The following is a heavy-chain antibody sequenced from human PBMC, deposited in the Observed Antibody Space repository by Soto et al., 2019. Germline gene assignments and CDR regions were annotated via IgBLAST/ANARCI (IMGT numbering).Heavy chain of an antibody. CDR1: AYTFTTYG. J-gene: IGHJ6*02. V-gene: IGHV1-18*01. CDR3: ARDGRQQLWVEGLIAMDV. Sequence: QVQLVQSGPEVKKPGASVKVSCKASAYTFTTYGISWVRQAPGQGLEWMGWNSGYNGQTNYAQKFRGRVSISTDTSTSTAYMELRSLRSDETAMYYCARDGRQQLWVEGLIAMDVWGQGTTGTVSS. CDR2: NSGYNGQT. D-gene: IGHD5-18*01.